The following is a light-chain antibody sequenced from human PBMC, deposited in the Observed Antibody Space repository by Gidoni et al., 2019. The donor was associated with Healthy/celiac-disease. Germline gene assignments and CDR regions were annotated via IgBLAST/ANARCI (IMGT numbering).Light chain of an antibody. CDR1: SSNIGSNY. V-gene: IGLV1-47*01. CDR3: AAWDDSLSGWV. J-gene: IGLJ3*02. CDR2: RNN. Sequence: QSVLTQPPSASGTPGQMVTISCSGRSSNIGSNYVYWYQQLPGTAPKLLIYRNNQRPSGVPDRFSGSKSGTSASLAISVLRSEDEADYYCAAWDDSLSGWVFGGGTKLTVL.